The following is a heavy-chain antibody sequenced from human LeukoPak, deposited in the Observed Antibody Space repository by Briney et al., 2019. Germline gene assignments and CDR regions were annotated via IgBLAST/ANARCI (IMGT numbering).Heavy chain of an antibody. CDR1: GGSISGFY. D-gene: IGHD1-1*01. V-gene: IGHV4-59*08. J-gene: IGHJ6*02. Sequence: SETLSLTCTVSGGSISGFYWSWLRQPPGKGLEWIGYIYYSGSTNYNPSLKSRVTISLDTSKNQFSLKLSSVTAADTAVYYCARRGQSTTLYYYYAMDVWGQGTTVTVSS. CDR3: ARRGQSTTLYYYYAMDV. CDR2: IYYSGST.